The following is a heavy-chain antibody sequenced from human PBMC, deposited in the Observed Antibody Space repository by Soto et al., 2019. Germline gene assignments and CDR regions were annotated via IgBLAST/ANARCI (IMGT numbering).Heavy chain of an antibody. CDR1: GDSISRGVFY. Sequence: PSETLSLTCTVSGDSISRGVFYWICLRHVPGQGLEWIGNVYRTQSTDSNPSLKSRLTMSVDTSTNQFPLRLTSVTAAVTAVYYCARLRNEYDSGLLLYFKFWGPGSLVTAPQ. V-gene: IGHV4-31*03. D-gene: IGHD3-10*01. CDR2: VYRTQST. CDR3: ARLRNEYDSGLLLYFKF. J-gene: IGHJ1*01.